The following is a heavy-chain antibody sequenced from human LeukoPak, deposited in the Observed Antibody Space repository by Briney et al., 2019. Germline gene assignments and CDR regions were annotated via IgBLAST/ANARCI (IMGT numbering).Heavy chain of an antibody. CDR2: ISSSSSYI. CDR1: GFTFSSYS. CDR3: ARDATVTTDWYFDL. J-gene: IGHJ2*01. Sequence: GGSLRLSCAASGFTFSSYSMNWVRQAPGKGLEWVSSISSSSSYIYYADSVKGRFTISRDNAKNSLYLQMNSLRAEDTAVYYRARDATVTTDWYFDLWGRGTLVTVSS. V-gene: IGHV3-21*01. D-gene: IGHD4-17*01.